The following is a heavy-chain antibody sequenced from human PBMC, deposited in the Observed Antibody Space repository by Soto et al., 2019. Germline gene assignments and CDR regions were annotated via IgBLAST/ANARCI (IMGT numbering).Heavy chain of an antibody. CDR2: ISAYNGNT. CDR3: AREPNYMDF. Sequence: ASVKVSCKASGYTFTRYGISRVRQAPGQGLERMGWISAYNGNTKYAQKLQGRVTMTTDTSTSTAYMELRSLSSDDTAVYYCAREPNYMDFWGQGALVAVSS. J-gene: IGHJ4*02. V-gene: IGHV1-18*01. CDR1: GYTFTRYG.